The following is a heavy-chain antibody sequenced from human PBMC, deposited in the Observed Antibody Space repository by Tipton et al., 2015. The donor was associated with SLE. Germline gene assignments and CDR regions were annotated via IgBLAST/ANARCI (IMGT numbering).Heavy chain of an antibody. Sequence: LRLSCAVYGGSFSGYYWSWIRQPPGKGLEWIGYIYYSGSTNYNPSLKSRVTISVDTSKNQFSLKLSSVTAADTAVYYCARGASSRGGYYYYYMDVWGKGTPVTVSS. V-gene: IGHV4-59*01. CDR2: IYYSGST. CDR1: GGSFSGYY. CDR3: ARGASSRGGYYYYYMDV. D-gene: IGHD3-10*01. J-gene: IGHJ6*03.